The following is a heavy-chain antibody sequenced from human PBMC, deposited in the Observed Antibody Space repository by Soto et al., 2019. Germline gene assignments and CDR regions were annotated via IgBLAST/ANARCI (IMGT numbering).Heavy chain of an antibody. V-gene: IGHV1-3*01. Sequence: ASVKVSCKASGYTFTSYAIHWVRQAPGQRLEWMGWINAGNGNTKYAQKFQGRVTITTDTSTSTAYMELSSLRSEDTAVYYCARFPSIGVVTPMDVWGQGTRVT. D-gene: IGHD2-21*02. CDR3: ARFPSIGVVTPMDV. CDR1: GYTFTSYA. CDR2: INAGNGNT. J-gene: IGHJ6*02.